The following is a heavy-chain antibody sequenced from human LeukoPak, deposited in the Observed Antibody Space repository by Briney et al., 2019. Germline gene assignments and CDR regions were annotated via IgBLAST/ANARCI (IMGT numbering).Heavy chain of an antibody. V-gene: IGHV3-74*01. CDR2: ISSDGRTT. Sequence: GGSLRLSCAASGFTFSSYWMLWVRQGPGKGLVWVSRISSDGRTTSYADSVKGRFTISRDNAKNTLYLQMNSLRVEDTAVYYCARDSRYYYDSRNYDNVAFDMWGQGTMVTVSS. J-gene: IGHJ3*02. CDR1: GFTFSSYW. D-gene: IGHD3-10*01. CDR3: ARDSRYYYDSRNYDNVAFDM.